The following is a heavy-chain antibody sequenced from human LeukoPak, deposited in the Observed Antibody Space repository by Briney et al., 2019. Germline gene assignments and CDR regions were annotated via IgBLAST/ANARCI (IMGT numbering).Heavy chain of an antibody. D-gene: IGHD2-2*01. Sequence: GGSLRLSCAASGFSFSDYAMSWVRQAPGKGLDWVSAISGSGSNTWYADSVKGRFTISRDNSRNTPYLQMNGLRAEDTALYYCARFRVVPAVTNWFDPWGQGTLVTVSS. CDR2: ISGSGSNT. V-gene: IGHV3-23*01. J-gene: IGHJ5*02. CDR1: GFSFSDYA. CDR3: ARFRVVPAVTNWFDP.